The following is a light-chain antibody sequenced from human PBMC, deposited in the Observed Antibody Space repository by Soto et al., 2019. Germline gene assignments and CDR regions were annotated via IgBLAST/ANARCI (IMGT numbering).Light chain of an antibody. CDR3: NPYTNISTYV. CDR1: SSDIGSYNF. Sequence: QSVLTQPASVSGSPGQSITISFTGTSSDIGSYNFVSWYQQHPGKAPKLVIYEVSDRPSGVSNRFSGSKSGNTASLTISGLQAEDEADYYCNPYTNISTYVFGTGTKVTVL. V-gene: IGLV2-14*01. CDR2: EVS. J-gene: IGLJ1*01.